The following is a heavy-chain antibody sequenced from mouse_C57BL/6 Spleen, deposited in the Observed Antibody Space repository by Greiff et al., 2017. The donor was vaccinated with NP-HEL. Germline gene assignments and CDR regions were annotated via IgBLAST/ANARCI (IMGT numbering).Heavy chain of an antibody. D-gene: IGHD1-1*01. V-gene: IGHV5-9-1*02. CDR1: GFTFSSYA. J-gene: IGHJ4*01. Sequence: EVKVEESGEGLVKPGGSLKLSCAASGFTFSSYAMSWVRQTPEKRLEWVAYISSGGDYIYYADTVKGRFTISRDNARNTLYLQMSSLKSEDTAMYYCTRDGTTVVAPNAMDYWGQGTSVTVSS. CDR3: TRDGTTVVAPNAMDY. CDR2: ISSGGDYI.